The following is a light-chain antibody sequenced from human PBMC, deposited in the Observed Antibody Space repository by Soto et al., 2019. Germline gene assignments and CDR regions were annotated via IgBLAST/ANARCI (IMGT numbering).Light chain of an antibody. V-gene: IGKV1-5*03. CDR1: QSISSW. CDR2: KAS. J-gene: IGKJ1*01. Sequence: DIQMTQSPSTLSASVGDRVTITCRASQSISSWLAWYPQKPGKAPKLLIYKASSLESGVPSRFSGSGSGTAFTLTISSLQPDDFATDYCQQYNSYSRTFGQGTKVEIK. CDR3: QQYNSYSRT.